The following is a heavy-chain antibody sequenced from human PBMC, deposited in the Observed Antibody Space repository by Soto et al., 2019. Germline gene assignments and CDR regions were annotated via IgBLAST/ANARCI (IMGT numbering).Heavy chain of an antibody. D-gene: IGHD2-2*01. CDR1: GYPFTNYG. CDR2: ISTYNGNT. Sequence: QIQLVQSGAEVKKPGASVRVSCKTSGYPFTNYGVTWVRQAPGQGLEWMGWISTYNGNTNHIEKFQGRVTMTTDTSTTTAYLELRSLTSDDTAVYFCARFCSTNICYYSHTPYFDYWGQGTLITVSS. J-gene: IGHJ4*02. V-gene: IGHV1-18*04. CDR3: ARFCSTNICYYSHTPYFDY.